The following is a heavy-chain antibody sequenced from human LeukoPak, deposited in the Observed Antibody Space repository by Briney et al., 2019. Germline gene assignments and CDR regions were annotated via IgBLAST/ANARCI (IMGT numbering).Heavy chain of an antibody. J-gene: IGHJ6*02. CDR3: AKVGVLGGDV. CDR2: ISSNGGST. Sequence: GVLRLSCSASGFTFSSYAMHWVRQAPGKGLEYVSAISSNGGSTYYADSVKGRFTISRDNSKNTLYLQMNSLRAEDTAVYYCAKVGVLGGDVWGQGTTVTVSS. CDR1: GFTFSSYA. D-gene: IGHD3-16*01. V-gene: IGHV3-64*04.